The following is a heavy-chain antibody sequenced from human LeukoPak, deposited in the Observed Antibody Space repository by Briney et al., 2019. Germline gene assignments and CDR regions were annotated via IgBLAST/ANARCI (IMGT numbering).Heavy chain of an antibody. D-gene: IGHD5-12*01. CDR1: GFTFDDYN. Sequence: GGSLRLSCAASGFTFDDYNMHWVRQAPGKGVEWVSRITWNGDSTYYADSVEGRFTISRDNSKNSLYLQMNSLRTEDTALYYCAKDKWLRGYYYYYMDVWGKGTTVTVSS. J-gene: IGHJ6*03. CDR2: ITWNGDST. V-gene: IGHV3-43*01. CDR3: AKDKWLRGYYYYYMDV.